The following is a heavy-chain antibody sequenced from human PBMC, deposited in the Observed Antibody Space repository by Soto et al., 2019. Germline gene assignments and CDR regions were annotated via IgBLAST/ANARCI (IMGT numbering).Heavy chain of an antibody. Sequence: PGGSLRLSCTASGFIFRNYVMTWVRQAPGKGLEWVSSIIGSGSNTYYADSVKGRFTISRDNSKNTLYLQINSLRAEDTAVYYSAKGSLTIFGVVIREFDYWGQGTLVTVSS. CDR1: GFIFRNYV. D-gene: IGHD3-3*01. CDR2: IIGSGSNT. CDR3: AKGSLTIFGVVIREFDY. V-gene: IGHV3-23*01. J-gene: IGHJ4*02.